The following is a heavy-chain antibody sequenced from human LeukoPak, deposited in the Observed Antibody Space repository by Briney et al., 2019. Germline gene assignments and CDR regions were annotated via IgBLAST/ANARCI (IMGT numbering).Heavy chain of an antibody. J-gene: IGHJ4*02. V-gene: IGHV4-39*07. D-gene: IGHD2-15*01. CDR1: GGSISSSSYY. Sequence: SETLSLTCTVSGGSISSSSYYWGWIRQPPGKGLEWIGSIYYSGSTYYNPSLKSRVTISVDTSKNQFSLKLSSVTAADTALYYCAKPYLGFFDYWAREPWSPSPQ. CDR3: AKPYLGFFDY. CDR2: IYYSGST.